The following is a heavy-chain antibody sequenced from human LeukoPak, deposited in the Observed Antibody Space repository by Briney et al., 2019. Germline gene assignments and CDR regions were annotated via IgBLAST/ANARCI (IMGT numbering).Heavy chain of an antibody. CDR2: IYPGDSDT. D-gene: IGHD3-3*01. CDR1: GYSFTSCW. Sequence: GESLKISCKGSGYSFTSCWIGWVRQMPGKGLEWMGIIYPGDSDTRYSPSFQGQVTISADKSISTAYLQWSSLKASDTAMYYCARQSVHYDFWSGYLNTEYYYYGMDVWGQGTTVTVSS. CDR3: ARQSVHYDFWSGYLNTEYYYYGMDV. V-gene: IGHV5-51*01. J-gene: IGHJ6*02.